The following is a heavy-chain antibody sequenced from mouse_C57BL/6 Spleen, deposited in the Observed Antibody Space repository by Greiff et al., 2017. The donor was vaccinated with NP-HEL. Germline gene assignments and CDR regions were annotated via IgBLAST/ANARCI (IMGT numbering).Heavy chain of an antibody. Sequence: EVQLVESGGGLVKPGGSLKLSCAASGFTFSSYSMSWVRQTPEQGLEWVATISHGGSCTYYPDNVKGRFTISIDNAKNNLYLQLSHLKSEDTAMYYCAREGSGSAWFAYWGQGTLVTVSS. CDR3: AREGSGSAWFAY. CDR2: ISHGGSCT. D-gene: IGHD3-1*01. CDR1: GFTFSSYS. J-gene: IGHJ3*01. V-gene: IGHV5-4*01.